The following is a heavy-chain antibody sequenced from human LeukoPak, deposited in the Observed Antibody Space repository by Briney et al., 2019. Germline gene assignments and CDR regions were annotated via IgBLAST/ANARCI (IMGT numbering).Heavy chain of an antibody. CDR3: ARDFYGPYYYYGMDV. J-gene: IGHJ6*02. CDR1: GFTFSSHW. V-gene: IGHV3-7*05. Sequence: PGGSLRLSCAGSGFTFSSHWMSWVRQSPGKGLEWVANIMQHGSEKYYVDSVKGRFTISRDNAKNSLYLQMNSLRAEDTAVYYCARDFYGPYYYYGMDVWGQGTTVTVSS. CDR2: IMQHGSEK. D-gene: IGHD2/OR15-2a*01.